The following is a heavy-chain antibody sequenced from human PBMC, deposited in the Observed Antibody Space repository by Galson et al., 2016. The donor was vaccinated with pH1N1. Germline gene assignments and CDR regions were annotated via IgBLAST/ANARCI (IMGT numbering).Heavy chain of an antibody. J-gene: IGHJ3*02. CDR2: INTKAGNP. CDR3: ARETPSPSPTVLRYFDWSRGLSAFDM. Sequence: SVKVSCKASGGSFSSFAISWVRQAPGQGLEWMGWINTKAGNPTYAQGFTGRVVFSLDTSVNTAYLQINSLKADDTAVYYCARETPSPSPTVLRYFDWSRGLSAFDMWGRGTLVTVSS. CDR1: GGSFSSFA. V-gene: IGHV7-4-1*02. D-gene: IGHD3-9*01.